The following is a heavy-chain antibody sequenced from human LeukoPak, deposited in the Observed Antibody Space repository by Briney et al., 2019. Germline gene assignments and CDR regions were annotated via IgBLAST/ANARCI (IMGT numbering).Heavy chain of an antibody. CDR1: GGSISSYY. CDR3: ARHEHRSAFPYSYYYGMDV. CDR2: IYYSGST. J-gene: IGHJ6*02. V-gene: IGHV4-59*01. D-gene: IGHD1/OR15-1a*01. Sequence: PSETLSLTCTVSGGSISSYYWSWIRQPPGKGLEWIGYIYYSGSTNYNPSLKSRVTISVDTSKNQFSLKLSSVTAADTAVYYCARHEHRSAFPYSYYYGMDVWGQGTTVTVSS.